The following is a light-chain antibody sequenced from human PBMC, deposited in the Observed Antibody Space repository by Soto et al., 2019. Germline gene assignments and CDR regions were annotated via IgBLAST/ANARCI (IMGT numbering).Light chain of an antibody. CDR2: DVS. J-gene: IGKJ5*01. CDR1: QDIRGA. Sequence: IQLTQSPSSLSASVGDRVTITCRASQDIRGALAWYQQKPGKAPKLLIYDVSSLQSGVPSRFSGSGSGTDFTLTISSLQPEDFATHYCQQFNTYPITFGQGTRLEIK. V-gene: IGKV1-13*02. CDR3: QQFNTYPIT.